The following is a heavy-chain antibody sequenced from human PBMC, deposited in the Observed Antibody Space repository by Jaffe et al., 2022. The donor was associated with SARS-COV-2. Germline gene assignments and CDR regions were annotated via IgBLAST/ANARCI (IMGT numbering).Heavy chain of an antibody. CDR1: GFTFSSYG. J-gene: IGHJ6*02. CDR3: ARNARPGLGVDAGFGMDV. CDR2: IWYDGSNK. D-gene: IGHD2-15*01. Sequence: QVQLVESGGGVVQPGRSLRLSCAASGFTFSSYGMHWVRQAPGKGLEWVAVIWYDGSNKYYADSVKGRFTISRDNSKNTLYLQMNSLRAEDTAVYYCARNARPGLGVDAGFGMDVWGQGTTVTVSS. V-gene: IGHV3-33*01.